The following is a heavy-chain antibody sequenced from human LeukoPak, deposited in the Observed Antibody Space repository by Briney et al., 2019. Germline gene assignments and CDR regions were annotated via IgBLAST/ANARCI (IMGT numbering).Heavy chain of an antibody. CDR1: GGSISSYY. Sequence: PSETLSLTCTVSGGSISSYYWSWIRQPPGKGLEWIGYIYYSGSTNYNPSLKSRVTISVDTSKNQFSLKLSSVTAADTAVYYCARASPDCGGDCYTLDYWGQGTLVTVSS. J-gene: IGHJ4*02. D-gene: IGHD2-21*02. CDR3: ARASPDCGGDCYTLDY. CDR2: IYYSGST. V-gene: IGHV4-59*01.